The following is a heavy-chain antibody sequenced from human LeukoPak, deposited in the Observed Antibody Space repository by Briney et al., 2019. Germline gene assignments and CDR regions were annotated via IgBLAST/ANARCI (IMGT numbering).Heavy chain of an antibody. CDR3: VRGGPSTWS. V-gene: IGHV3-21*01. CDR2: ISSSSSYI. CDR1: GFTVSSNY. D-gene: IGHD2-15*01. J-gene: IGHJ5*02. Sequence: GGSLRLSCAASGFTVSSNYMSWVRQAPGKGLEWVSSISSSSSYIYYADSVKGRFTISRDDAKNMLFLQMNSLRAEDTAVYYCVRGGPSTWSWGQGTLVTVSS.